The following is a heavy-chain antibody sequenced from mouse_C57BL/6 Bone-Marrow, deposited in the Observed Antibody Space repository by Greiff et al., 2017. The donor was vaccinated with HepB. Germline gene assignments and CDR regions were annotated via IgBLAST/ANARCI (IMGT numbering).Heavy chain of an antibody. D-gene: IGHD1-1*01. Sequence: EVKVVESGGDLVKPGGSLKLSCAASGFTLSSYGMSWVRQTPDKRLEWVATISRGGSYTYYPDSVKGRFTISRDNAKNTLYLQMRSLKSEDTAMYYCARYPYYYGSSGAYWGQGTLVTVSA. CDR3: ARYPYYYGSSGAY. J-gene: IGHJ3*01. CDR2: ISRGGSYT. V-gene: IGHV5-6*01. CDR1: GFTLSSYG.